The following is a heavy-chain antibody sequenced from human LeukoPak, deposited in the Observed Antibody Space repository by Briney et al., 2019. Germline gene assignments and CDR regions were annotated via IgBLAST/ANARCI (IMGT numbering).Heavy chain of an antibody. J-gene: IGHJ6*03. CDR2: INPNSGGT. CDR3: ATDARLDTATVSYYYYYMDV. D-gene: IGHD5-18*01. V-gene: IGHV1-2*02. Sequence: ASVKVSCKASGYTFTGYYMHWVRQAPGQGLEWMGWINPNSGGTNYAQKFQGRVTMTRDTSISTAYMELSRLRSDDTAVYYCATDARLDTATVSYYYYYMDVWGKGTTVTVSS. CDR1: GYTFTGYY.